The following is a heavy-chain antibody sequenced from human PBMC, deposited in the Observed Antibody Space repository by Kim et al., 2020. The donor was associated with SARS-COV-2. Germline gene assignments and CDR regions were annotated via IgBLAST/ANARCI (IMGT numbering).Heavy chain of an antibody. CDR2: IYYSGST. Sequence: SETLSLTCTVSGGSISSYYWSWIRQPPGKGLEWIGYIYYSGSTNYNPSLKSRVTISVDTSKNQFSLKLISVTAADTAVYYCARGFSEWYCDYWGQGTLVTVSS. CDR3: ARGFSEWYCDY. J-gene: IGHJ4*02. CDR1: GGSISSYY. D-gene: IGHD3-3*01. V-gene: IGHV4-59*01.